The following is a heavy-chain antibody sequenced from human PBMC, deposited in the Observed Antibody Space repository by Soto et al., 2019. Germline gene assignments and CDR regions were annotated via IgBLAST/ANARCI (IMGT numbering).Heavy chain of an antibody. D-gene: IGHD3-3*01. Sequence: QITLKESGPTVVNPTETLTLTCTFSGFSLTTSGVGVGWVRQSPGKAPEWLAVIYWDDDKRYSTSLNSRLIITKDTSKNQVVLTMANVDPADTATYYCAHRVLRTVFGLVTMTAIYFDFWGPGTPVVVSS. CDR3: AHRVLRTVFGLVTMTAIYFDF. CDR2: IYWDDDK. V-gene: IGHV2-5*02. CDR1: GFSLTTSGVG. J-gene: IGHJ4*02.